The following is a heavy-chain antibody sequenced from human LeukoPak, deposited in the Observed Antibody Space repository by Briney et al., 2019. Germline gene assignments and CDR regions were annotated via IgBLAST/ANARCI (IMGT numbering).Heavy chain of an antibody. CDR1: GFTFSSYE. D-gene: IGHD3-10*01. J-gene: IGHJ4*02. CDR2: ISSSSSHI. V-gene: IGHV3-21*01. CDR3: ARGRGLPGPLDY. Sequence: GGSLRLSCAASGFTFSSYEMNWVRQAPGKGLEWVSSISSSSSHIYYADSVKGRFTISRDNAKNSLYLQMNSLRAEDTAVYYCARGRGLPGPLDYWGQGTLVTVSS.